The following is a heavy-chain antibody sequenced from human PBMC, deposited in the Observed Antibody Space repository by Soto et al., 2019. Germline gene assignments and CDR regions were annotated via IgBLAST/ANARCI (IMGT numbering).Heavy chain of an antibody. J-gene: IGHJ5*02. CDR3: AKDKGIASRPRWFDP. CDR2: ISGSGATT. D-gene: IGHD6-6*01. CDR1: GFTFSNYA. Sequence: EVQLLESGGGLVQPGGSLRLSCAASGFTFSNYAMSWVRRAPGKGLEWVSGISGSGATTYYADSVKGRFTISRDNSKNTLSLQRNSLRAEDTAVYYCAKDKGIASRPRWFDPWGQGTLVTVSS. V-gene: IGHV3-23*01.